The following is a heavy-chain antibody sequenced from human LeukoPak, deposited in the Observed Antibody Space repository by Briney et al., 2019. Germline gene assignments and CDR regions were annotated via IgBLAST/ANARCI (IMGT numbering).Heavy chain of an antibody. J-gene: IGHJ4*02. Sequence: GGSLRFSRSASGFIFSGYAMHWVRQAPGKGLKFVSSITSDGGRTHYADSVKGRFTISRDNSMNTVHLQMSSLRAEDTALYYCVKSLASGWYQFEDWGQGTLVTVSS. CDR1: GFIFSGYA. D-gene: IGHD6-19*01. CDR2: ITSDGGRT. V-gene: IGHV3-64D*09. CDR3: VKSLASGWYQFED.